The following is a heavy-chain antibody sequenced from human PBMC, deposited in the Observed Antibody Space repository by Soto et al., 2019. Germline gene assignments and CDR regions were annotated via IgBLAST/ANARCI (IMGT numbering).Heavy chain of an antibody. J-gene: IGHJ6*03. V-gene: IGHV3-23*01. D-gene: IGHD4-17*01. Sequence: PGGSLRLACAASGFTFSSYAMSWVRQAPGKGLEWVSAISGSGGSTYYADSVKGRFTISRDNSKNTLYLQMNSLRAEDTAVYYSAKGGDYVPVPSYYXTHVWRNATPVTVSS. CDR3: AKGGDYVPVPSYYXTHV. CDR1: GFTFSSYA. CDR2: ISGSGGST.